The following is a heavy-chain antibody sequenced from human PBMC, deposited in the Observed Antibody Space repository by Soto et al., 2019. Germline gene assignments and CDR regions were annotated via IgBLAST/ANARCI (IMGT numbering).Heavy chain of an antibody. V-gene: IGHV4-39*01. CDR2: IYYSGST. CDR1: GGSISSSSYY. Sequence: SETLSLSCTVSGGSISSSSYYWGWIRQPPGKGLEWIGSIYYSGSTYYNPSLKSRVTISVDTSKNQFSLKLSSVTAADTAVYYCARHVQRTYYDYVWGSYRSYGMDVWGQGTTVTVSS. J-gene: IGHJ6*02. CDR3: ARHVQRTYYDYVWGSYRSYGMDV. D-gene: IGHD3-16*02.